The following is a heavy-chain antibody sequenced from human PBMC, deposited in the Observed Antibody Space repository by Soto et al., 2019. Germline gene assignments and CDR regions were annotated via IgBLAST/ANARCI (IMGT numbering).Heavy chain of an antibody. J-gene: IGHJ5*02. CDR3: ARDQLLRFDP. D-gene: IGHD2-15*01. CDR1: GGSISSGGYY. V-gene: IGHV4-31*03. CDR2: IYYSGST. Sequence: SETLSLTCTVSGGSISSGGYYWSWIRQHPGKGLEWIGYIYYSGSTYYNPSLKSRVTISVDTSKNQFSLKLSSVTAADTAVYYCARDQLLRFDPWGQGTLVTVSS.